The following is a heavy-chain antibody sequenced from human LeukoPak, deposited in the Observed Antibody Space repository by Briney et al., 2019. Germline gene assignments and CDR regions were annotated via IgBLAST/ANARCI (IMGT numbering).Heavy chain of an antibody. J-gene: IGHJ4*02. Sequence: KSSETLSLTCTVSGYSISTGYYWDWIRQPPGKGLEWIGTFYHGGSTYYNPSLKSRVTISVDTSKNQFSLNLTSVTAADTAVYYCARDVEMATSLGSFDYWGQGTLVTVSS. V-gene: IGHV4-38-2*02. CDR2: FYHGGST. D-gene: IGHD5-24*01. CDR1: GYSISTGYY. CDR3: ARDVEMATSLGSFDY.